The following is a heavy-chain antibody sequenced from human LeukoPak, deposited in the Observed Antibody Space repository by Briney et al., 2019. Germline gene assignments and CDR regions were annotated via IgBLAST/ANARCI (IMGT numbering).Heavy chain of an antibody. CDR1: GDSVSSDSSA. J-gene: IGHJ4*02. D-gene: IGHD3-10*01. CDR3: TRRRYYGYTAYFDY. V-gene: IGHV6-1*01. Sequence: QAVSLTCAISGDSVSSDSSAWHWLRQSPSRGLEWLGRTFYSSKSYKDYAATVKTRITFNPDTSKNQFSLHLNSLLPEDTAMYYCTRRRYYGYTAYFDYWGQGAPVTVSS. CDR2: TFYSSKSYK.